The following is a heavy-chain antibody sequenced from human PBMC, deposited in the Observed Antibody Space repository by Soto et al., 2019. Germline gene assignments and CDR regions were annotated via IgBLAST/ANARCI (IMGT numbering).Heavy chain of an antibody. V-gene: IGHV4-34*01. D-gene: IGHD2-2*01. CDR3: ARGHRVVPAAILQSVGGYYFHY. Sequence: SETLSLTCAVYGGSFSGYYWSWIRQPPGKGLEWIGEINHSGSTNYNPSLKSRVTISVDTSKNQFCLKLSSVTAADTAVYYGARGHRVVPAAILQSVGGYYFHYWGQGTLVTVSS. J-gene: IGHJ4*02. CDR2: INHSGST. CDR1: GGSFSGYY.